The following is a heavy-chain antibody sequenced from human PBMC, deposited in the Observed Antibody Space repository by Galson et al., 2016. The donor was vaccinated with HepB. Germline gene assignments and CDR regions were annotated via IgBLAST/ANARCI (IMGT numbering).Heavy chain of an antibody. Sequence: SVKVSCKASGGTFSSYAISWVRQAPGQGLEWMGGIMPIFGTANYARKFQGRVTITADRSTSTAYMELSSLRFEDTAVYFCARDIVEQEVGRIGYFYGMDVWGPGTTVTVSS. D-gene: IGHD1-26*01. J-gene: IGHJ6*02. V-gene: IGHV1-69*06. CDR1: GGTFSSYA. CDR2: IMPIFGTA. CDR3: ARDIVEQEVGRIGYFYGMDV.